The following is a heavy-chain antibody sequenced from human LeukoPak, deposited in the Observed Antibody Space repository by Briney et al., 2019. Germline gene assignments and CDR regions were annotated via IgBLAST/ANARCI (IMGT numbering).Heavy chain of an antibody. D-gene: IGHD3-3*01. CDR2: ISGSGGST. V-gene: IGHV3-23*01. CDR1: GFTFSSYA. Sequence: GGSLRLSCAASGFTFSSYAMSWVRQAPGKGLEWVSAISGSGGSTYYADSVKGRFTISRDNSKNTLYLQMNSLRAEDTAVYYCAKKSSITIFGVVIPDFDYWGQGTLVTVSS. CDR3: AKKSSITIFGVVIPDFDY. J-gene: IGHJ4*02.